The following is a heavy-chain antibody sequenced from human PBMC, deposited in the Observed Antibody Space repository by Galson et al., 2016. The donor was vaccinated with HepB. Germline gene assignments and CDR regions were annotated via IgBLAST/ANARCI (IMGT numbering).Heavy chain of an antibody. CDR3: AKDPYYSSGWGAFES. D-gene: IGHD6-19*01. V-gene: IGHV3-23*01. CDR2: ISGDGAST. J-gene: IGHJ4*02. CDR1: GFTFRSYG. Sequence: SLRLSCASSGFTFRSYGMSWVRQVPGKGLEWVSTISGDGASTYYADSVKGRFSISRDNSRTTLDLPMHSLRGEDTALYYCAKDPYYSSGWGAFESWGQGTLVTVSS.